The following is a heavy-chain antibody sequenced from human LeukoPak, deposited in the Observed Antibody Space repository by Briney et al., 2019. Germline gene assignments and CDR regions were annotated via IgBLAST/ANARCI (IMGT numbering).Heavy chain of an antibody. D-gene: IGHD6-19*01. V-gene: IGHV6-1*01. CDR2: TYYRSKWYN. CDR3: ARDPAYSSDWTKNAFDI. Sequence: SQTLSLTCAISGDSVSSNSVTWNWIRQSPSRGLEWLGRTYYRSKWYNDYALSVKSRITINPDTSKNQFSLQLNSVTPEDTAIYYCARDPAYSSDWTKNAFDILGQGTMVTVSS. CDR1: GDSVSSNSVT. J-gene: IGHJ3*02.